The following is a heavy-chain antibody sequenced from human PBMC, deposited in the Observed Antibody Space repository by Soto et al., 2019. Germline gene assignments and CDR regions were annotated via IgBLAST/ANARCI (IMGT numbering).Heavy chain of an antibody. Sequence: EVQLVESGGGLVQPGGSLKLSCAASGFSFSDSAMHWVRQASGKGLEWVGRIGSKGQNYATTYAACVKGRFFNSTDESKNTAHQQMNSLKTEDTAVYYCNKYSGTSSAPAALGQGTLVTVSS. CDR1: GFSFSDSA. CDR3: NKYSGTSSAPAA. D-gene: IGHD1-26*01. CDR2: IGSKGQNYAT. J-gene: IGHJ5*02. V-gene: IGHV3-73*02.